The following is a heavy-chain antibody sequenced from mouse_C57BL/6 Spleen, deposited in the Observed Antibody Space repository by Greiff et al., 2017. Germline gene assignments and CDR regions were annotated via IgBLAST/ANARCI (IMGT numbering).Heavy chain of an antibody. CDR3: ARWALYYFDY. V-gene: IGHV1-80*01. CDR1: GYAFSSYW. CDR2: IYPGDGDT. Sequence: VKLQESGAELVKPGASVKISCKASGYAFSSYWMNWVKQRPGKGLEWIGQIYPGDGDTNYNGKFKGKATLTADKSSSTAYMQLSSLTSEDSAVYFCARWALYYFDYWGQGTTLTVSS. J-gene: IGHJ2*01.